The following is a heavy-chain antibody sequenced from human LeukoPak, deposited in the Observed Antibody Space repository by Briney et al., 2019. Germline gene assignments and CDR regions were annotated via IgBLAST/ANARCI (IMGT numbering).Heavy chain of an antibody. J-gene: IGHJ4*02. CDR3: AREIAATGAAVDY. D-gene: IGHD6-13*01. CDR2: INCITGDT. V-gene: IGHV1-2*06. CDR1: GYTFTDYY. Sequence: ASVRVSCKASGYTFTDYYIHWVRQAPRQGLEWMGRINCITGDTRSAQKFQGRVTMTRDTSVSTAYMQLSSLRSDDTAVYYCAREIAATGAAVDYWGQGILVTVSS.